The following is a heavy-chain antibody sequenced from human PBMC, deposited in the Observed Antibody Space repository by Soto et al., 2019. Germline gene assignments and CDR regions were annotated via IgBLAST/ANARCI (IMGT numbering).Heavy chain of an antibody. V-gene: IGHV4-30-4*01. Sequence: SETLSLTCTVSGGSISSGDYYWSWIRQPPGKGLEWIGYIYYSGSTYYNPSLKSRVTISVDTSKNQFSLKLSSVTAADTAVYYCARAGTRGGSAGTEDAFDIWGQGTMVTVSS. CDR1: GGSISSGDYY. D-gene: IGHD3-16*01. CDR3: ARAGTRGGSAGTEDAFDI. CDR2: IYYSGST. J-gene: IGHJ3*02.